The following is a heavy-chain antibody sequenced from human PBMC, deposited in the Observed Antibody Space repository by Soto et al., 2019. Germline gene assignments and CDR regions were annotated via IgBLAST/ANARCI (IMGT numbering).Heavy chain of an antibody. Sequence: QVQLVESGGGVVQPGRSLRLSCAASGFTFSSYGMHWVRQAPGKGLEWVAVISYDGSNKYYADSVKGRFTISRDNSKNTQYLRMNSLRAEDTAVYYCAKDRPSGSRPYYYGMDVWGQGTTVTVSS. CDR1: GFTFSSYG. CDR3: AKDRPSGSRPYYYGMDV. D-gene: IGHD1-26*01. CDR2: ISYDGSNK. J-gene: IGHJ6*02. V-gene: IGHV3-30*18.